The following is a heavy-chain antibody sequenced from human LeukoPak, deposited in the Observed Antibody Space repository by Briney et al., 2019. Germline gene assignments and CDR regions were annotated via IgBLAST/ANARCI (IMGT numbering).Heavy chain of an antibody. D-gene: IGHD2-2*01. CDR1: GGSISSYY. CDR3: ARGGGRYCSSASCHLDY. J-gene: IGHJ4*02. Sequence: SETLSLTCTVSGGSISSYYWSWIRQPPGKGLEWIGYIYYSGSTNYNPSLKSRVTISVDTSKNQLSLKLSSVTAADTAVYYCARGGGRYCSSASCHLDYWGQGTLVTVSS. V-gene: IGHV4-59*01. CDR2: IYYSGST.